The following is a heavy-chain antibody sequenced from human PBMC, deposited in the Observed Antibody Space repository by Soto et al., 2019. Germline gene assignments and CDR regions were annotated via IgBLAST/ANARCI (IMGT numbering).Heavy chain of an antibody. CDR2: INSDGSST. V-gene: IGHV3-74*01. CDR3: VRWVQAKGATEPDY. Sequence: QTGGSLRLSCAASGFTFSSYWMHWVRQAPGKGLVWVSRINSDGSSTSYADSVKGRFTISRDNAKNTLYLQMNSLRAEDTAVYYCVRWVQAKGATEPDYWGQGTLVTVSS. CDR1: GFTFSSYW. J-gene: IGHJ4*02. D-gene: IGHD1-26*01.